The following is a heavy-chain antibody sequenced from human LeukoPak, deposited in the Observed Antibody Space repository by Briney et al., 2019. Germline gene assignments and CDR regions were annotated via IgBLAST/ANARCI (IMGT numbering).Heavy chain of an antibody. CDR3: ARDTGYYYGSGTYLYYFDY. J-gene: IGHJ4*02. V-gene: IGHV4-4*07. D-gene: IGHD3-10*01. CDR2: LYTSGNT. CDR1: GGSISSYY. Sequence: KPSETLSLTCTVSGGSISSYYWSWIRQPAGKGLEWIGRLYTSGNTNYNPSLKSRVFMSVDTSKNQFSLKLSSVTAADTAVYYCARDTGYYYGSGTYLYYFDYWGQGTPVTVSS.